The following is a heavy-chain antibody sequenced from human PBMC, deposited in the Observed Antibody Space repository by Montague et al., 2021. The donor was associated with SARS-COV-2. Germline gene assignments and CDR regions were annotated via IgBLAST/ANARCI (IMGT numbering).Heavy chain of an antibody. CDR3: ARRRLREDYFDF. CDR1: GDSVSSSDHY. Sequence: SETLSLTCTVSGDSVSSSDHYWGWIRQPPGKGLEWLGIVYYSGYTYYNPSVKGRVTISIGASKNQFSLKLNSLTATDTAIYHCARRRLREDYFDFWGQGTLLTVSS. D-gene: IGHD4-17*01. CDR2: VYYSGYT. J-gene: IGHJ4*02. V-gene: IGHV4-39*01.